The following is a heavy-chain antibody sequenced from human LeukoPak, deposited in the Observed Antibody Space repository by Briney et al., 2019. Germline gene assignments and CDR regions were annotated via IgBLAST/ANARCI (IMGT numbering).Heavy chain of an antibody. Sequence: SETLSLTCSVSDDSITMYYWTWIRQPPGKGLEWIGYIYYSGSTNYNPSLKSRVTISVDTSKNQFSLKLSSVTAADTAVYFCARRIVGSDPASDTWGQGTTVTVSS. D-gene: IGHD1-26*01. CDR3: ARRIVGSDPASDT. J-gene: IGHJ3*02. CDR1: DDSITMYY. CDR2: IYYSGST. V-gene: IGHV4-59*01.